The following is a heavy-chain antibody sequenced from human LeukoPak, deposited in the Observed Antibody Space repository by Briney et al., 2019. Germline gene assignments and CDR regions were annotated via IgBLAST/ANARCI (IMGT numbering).Heavy chain of an antibody. CDR2: ISGSRGST. V-gene: IGHV3-23*01. CDR1: GFTFSSYG. J-gene: IGHJ4*02. Sequence: GGSLRLSCAASGFTFSSYGMSWVRQAPGKGPEWVSVISGSRGSTYYADSVKGRFTISRDNSKNTLYLQMNSLRAEDTAIYYCAKDGRITSDYWGQGTLVTVSS. CDR3: AKDGRITSDY. D-gene: IGHD3-10*01.